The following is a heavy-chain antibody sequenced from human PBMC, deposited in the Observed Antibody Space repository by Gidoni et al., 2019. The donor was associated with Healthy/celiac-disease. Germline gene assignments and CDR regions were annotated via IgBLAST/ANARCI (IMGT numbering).Heavy chain of an antibody. J-gene: IGHJ3*02. CDR2: INPNSGGT. Sequence: QVQLVQSGAEVKKPGASVKVSCKASGYTFTGYYMHWVRQAPGQGLEWMGWINPNSGGTNYAQKFQGRVTMTRDKSISTAYMELSRLRSDDTAVYYCARDNNYVWGSYPHGGAFDIWGQGTMVTVSS. V-gene: IGHV1-2*02. CDR1: GYTFTGYY. CDR3: ARDNNYVWGSYPHGGAFDI. D-gene: IGHD3-16*01.